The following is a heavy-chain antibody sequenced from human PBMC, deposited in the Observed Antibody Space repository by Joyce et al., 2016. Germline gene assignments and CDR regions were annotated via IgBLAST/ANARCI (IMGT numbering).Heavy chain of an antibody. CDR3: ARVSLVGAFDI. V-gene: IGHV3-7*05. CDR1: EFTFSDYW. CDR2: MSQSGREK. Sequence: QLEESGGGLVQPGGSLRLSCVASEFTFSDYWMSWVRQAPGKGLEWVAHMSQSGREKYYEDSVKGRFTITRDNAKNSLYLQMNSLRGDDTAVYHCARVSLVGAFDIWGQGTVVTVSS. J-gene: IGHJ3*02. D-gene: IGHD3-10*01.